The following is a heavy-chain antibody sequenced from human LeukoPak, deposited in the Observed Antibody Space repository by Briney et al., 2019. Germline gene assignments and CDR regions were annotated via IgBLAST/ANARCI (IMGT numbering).Heavy chain of an antibody. Sequence: GGSLRLSCAASGFTFSSYSMNWVRQAPGKGLEWVSYISSSSSTIYYADSVKGRFTISRDNAKNSLYLQMNSLRAEDTAVYYCARVHLWFGELLGYYFDYWGQGTLVTVSS. CDR1: GFTFSSYS. D-gene: IGHD3-10*01. CDR3: ARVHLWFGELLGYYFDY. V-gene: IGHV3-48*01. CDR2: ISSSSSTI. J-gene: IGHJ4*02.